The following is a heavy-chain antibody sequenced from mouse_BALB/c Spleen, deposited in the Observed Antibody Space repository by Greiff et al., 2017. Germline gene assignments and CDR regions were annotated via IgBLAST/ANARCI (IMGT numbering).Heavy chain of an antibody. Sequence: EVQGVESGGDLVKPGGSLKLSCAASGFTFSSYGMSWVRQTPDKRLEWVATISSGGSYTYYPDSVKGRFTISRDNAKNTLYLQMSSLKSEDTAMYYCARHPYYYGSSPFAYWGQGTLVTVSA. CDR3: ARHPYYYGSSPFAY. V-gene: IGHV5-6*01. J-gene: IGHJ3*01. CDR1: GFTFSSYG. CDR2: ISSGGSYT. D-gene: IGHD1-1*01.